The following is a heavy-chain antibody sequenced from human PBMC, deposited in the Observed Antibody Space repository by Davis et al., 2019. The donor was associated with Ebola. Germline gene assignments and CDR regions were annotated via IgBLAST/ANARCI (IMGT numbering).Heavy chain of an antibody. V-gene: IGHV1-69*04. J-gene: IGHJ6*02. CDR2: IIPILGIA. D-gene: IGHD4-23*01. CDR3: ARGGNPLDMDV. Sequence: SVKVSCKASGGTFSSYAISWVRQAPGQGLEWMGRIIPILGIANYAQKFQGRVTITADKSTSTAYMELSSLRSEDTAVYYCARGGNPLDMDVWGQGTTVTVSS. CDR1: GGTFSSYA.